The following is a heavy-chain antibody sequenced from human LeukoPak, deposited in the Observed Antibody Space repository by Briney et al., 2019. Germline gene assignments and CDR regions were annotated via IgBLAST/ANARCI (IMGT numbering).Heavy chain of an antibody. J-gene: IGHJ5*02. Sequence: ASVKVSCKASGYTITSSGISWVRQAPGQGLEWMGWISAYNGNTNYAQKLQGRVTMTTDTSTSTAYMELRSLRSDDTAVYYCARGGVAAGISSWFDPWGQGTLVTVSS. V-gene: IGHV1-18*01. CDR3: ARGGVAAGISSWFDP. CDR2: ISAYNGNT. D-gene: IGHD6-13*01. CDR1: GYTITSSG.